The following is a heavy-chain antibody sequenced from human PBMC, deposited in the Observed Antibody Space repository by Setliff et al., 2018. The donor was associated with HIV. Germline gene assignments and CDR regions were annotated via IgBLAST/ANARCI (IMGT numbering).Heavy chain of an antibody. J-gene: IGHJ4*02. CDR2: IIPIFGTA. CDR1: GGTFSSYA. V-gene: IGHV1-69*05. D-gene: IGHD1-26*01. Sequence: SVKVSCKASGGTFSSYAISWVRQAPGQGLEWMGGIIPIFGTANYAQKFQGRVTITTDESTSTAYMGLSSLRSEDTAVYYCAREPSGSGNYFYFDYWGQGTLVTVSS. CDR3: AREPSGSGNYFYFDY.